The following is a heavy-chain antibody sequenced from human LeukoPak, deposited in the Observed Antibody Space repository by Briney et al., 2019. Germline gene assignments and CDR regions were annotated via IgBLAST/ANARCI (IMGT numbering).Heavy chain of an antibody. CDR1: GGSISSYY. J-gene: IGHJ4*02. Sequence: SETLSLTCTVSGGSISSYYWSWIRQPPGKGLEWIGYIYYSGSTKYNPSPKSRISISVDTSKNQFSLKLSSVTAADTAVYYCARHGVGRGGDFDYWGQGTLVTVSS. V-gene: IGHV4-59*08. CDR3: ARHGVGRGGDFDY. CDR2: IYYSGST. D-gene: IGHD3-10*01.